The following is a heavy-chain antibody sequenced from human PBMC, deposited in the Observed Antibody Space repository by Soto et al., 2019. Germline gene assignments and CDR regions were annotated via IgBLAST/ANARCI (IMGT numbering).Heavy chain of an antibody. J-gene: IGHJ3*02. CDR1: GFTFGRDA. Sequence: QLVESGGGVVQPGRSLRLSCAASGFTFGRDAMHWVRQAPGKGLEWVAFIWNDGSNEYYADSVKGRAIISRDNSENTVYLQMNSLRGEDTAVYFCVRDAADSGYAFDIWGQGTMVTVSS. CDR3: VRDAADSGYAFDI. V-gene: IGHV3-33*01. D-gene: IGHD3-10*01. CDR2: IWNDGSNE.